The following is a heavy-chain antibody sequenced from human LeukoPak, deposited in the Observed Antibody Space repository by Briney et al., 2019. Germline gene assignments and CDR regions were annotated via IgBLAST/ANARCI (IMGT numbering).Heavy chain of an antibody. CDR1: GYTFTSYA. D-gene: IGHD3-22*01. J-gene: IGHJ4*02. CDR3: ARDYYDTSGYFYGSNY. CDR2: ISVYNGNT. Sequence: GASVKVSCKASGYTFTSYAITWVRQAPGQGPEWMGWISVYNGNTHYAQKLQGRVTMTTDTSTTTAYMELRSLRSDGTAVYYCARDYYDTSGYFYGSNYWGQGTLVTVSS. V-gene: IGHV1-18*04.